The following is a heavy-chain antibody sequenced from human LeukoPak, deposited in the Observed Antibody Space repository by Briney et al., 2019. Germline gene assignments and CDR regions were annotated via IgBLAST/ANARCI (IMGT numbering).Heavy chain of an antibody. J-gene: IGHJ4*02. Sequence: PGGSLRLSCAASGFTFSSHAMHWVRQAPGKGLEWVALISKDGSNKYYADSVKSRFTISRDNAKNSLYLQMNSLRAEDTAVYYCARDLPYYDILGGQGTLVTVSS. CDR2: ISKDGSNK. CDR3: ARDLPYYDIL. D-gene: IGHD3-9*01. CDR1: GFTFSSHA. V-gene: IGHV3-30*04.